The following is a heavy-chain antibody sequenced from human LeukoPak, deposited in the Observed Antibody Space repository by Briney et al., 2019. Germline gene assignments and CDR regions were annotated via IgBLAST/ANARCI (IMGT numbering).Heavy chain of an antibody. CDR2: INPNSGGT. CDR3: ARVNHDFWSGYGQDWFDP. Sequence: ASVKVSCKASGYTFTGYYMPWVRQAPGQGLEWMGWINPNSGGTNYAQKFQGRVTMTRDTSISTAYMELSRLRSDDTAVYYCARVNHDFWSGYGQDWFDPWGQGTLVTVSS. CDR1: GYTFTGYY. J-gene: IGHJ5*02. D-gene: IGHD3-3*01. V-gene: IGHV1-2*02.